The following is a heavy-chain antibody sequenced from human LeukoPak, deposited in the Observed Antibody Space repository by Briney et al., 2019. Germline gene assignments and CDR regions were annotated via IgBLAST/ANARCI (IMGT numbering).Heavy chain of an antibody. CDR1: GVSLSSGGYY. CDR2: IYYSGNS. Sequence: PSETLSLTCTVSGVSLSSGGYYWSWIRHLPGKGLEWIGYIYYSGNSYSNPSLKNRLTISVATSKNQFSLKVNSVTAADTAVYCCARAQSDLQFFDFWGQGTLVTVSS. V-gene: IGHV4-31*03. CDR3: ARAQSDLQFFDF. D-gene: IGHD3/OR15-3a*01. J-gene: IGHJ4*02.